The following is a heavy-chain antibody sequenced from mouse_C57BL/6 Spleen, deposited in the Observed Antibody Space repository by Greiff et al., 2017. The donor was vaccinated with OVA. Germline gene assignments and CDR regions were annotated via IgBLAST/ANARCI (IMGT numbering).Heavy chain of an antibody. CDR3: ARSPGGAY. V-gene: IGHV2-2*01. CDR2: IWSGGST. J-gene: IGHJ3*01. Sequence: VKLMESGPGLVQPSQSLSITCTVSGFSLTSYGVHWVRQSPGKGLEWLGVIWSGGSTDYNAAFISRLSISKDNAKSQVYFKMNSRQADDTAIDYCARSPGGAYWGQGTLVTVSA. CDR1: GFSLTSYG.